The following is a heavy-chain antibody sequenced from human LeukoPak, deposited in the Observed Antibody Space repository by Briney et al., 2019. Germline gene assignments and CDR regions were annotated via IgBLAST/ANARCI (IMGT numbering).Heavy chain of an antibody. J-gene: IGHJ4*02. CDR1: GFTFTNYA. CDR2: IYSGGST. D-gene: IGHD2-2*01. V-gene: IGHV3-53*01. Sequence: GGSLRLSCAASGFTFTNYAMSWVRQAPGKGPEWVSVIYSGGSTYYADSVKGRFTISRDNSKNTLYLQMNSLRAEDTAVYYCARDLYCSSTSCSAGGYWGQGTLVTVSS. CDR3: ARDLYCSSTSCSAGGY.